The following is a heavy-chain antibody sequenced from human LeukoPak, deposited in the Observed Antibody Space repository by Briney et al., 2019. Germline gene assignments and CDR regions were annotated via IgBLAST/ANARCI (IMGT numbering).Heavy chain of an antibody. CDR3: ARRRDYFDY. V-gene: IGHV3-11*01. CDR2: IISSGSNI. Sequence: GGSLRLSCAASGFTLSDYYMSWIRQAPGKGLEWISYIISSGSNIYYADSVKGRFTMSRDNAKGSLYLQMNSLRAEDTAIYYCARRRDYFDYWGQGTLVTVSS. J-gene: IGHJ4*02. CDR1: GFTLSDYY.